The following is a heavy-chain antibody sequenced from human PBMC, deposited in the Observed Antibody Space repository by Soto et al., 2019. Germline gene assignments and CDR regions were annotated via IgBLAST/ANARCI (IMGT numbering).Heavy chain of an antibody. J-gene: IGHJ6*02. D-gene: IGHD3-10*01. Sequence: SVKGRFTISRDTSKNTLYLQMNSLRVEDTAVYYCAKDVYRSGLGGDYYYHGMDVWGQGTTVTVSS. CDR3: AKDVYRSGLGGDYYYHGMDV. V-gene: IGHV3-30*02.